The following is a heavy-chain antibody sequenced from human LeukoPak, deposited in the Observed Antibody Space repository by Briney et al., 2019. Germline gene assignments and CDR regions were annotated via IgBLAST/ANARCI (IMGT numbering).Heavy chain of an antibody. J-gene: IGHJ5*02. Sequence: GASVKVSCKASGGTFSSYAISWVRQAPGQGLEWMGGIIPIFGTANYAQKFQGRVTITADESTSTAYTELSSLRSEDTAVYYCARSSAAAGNWFDPWGQGTLVTVSS. V-gene: IGHV1-69*13. CDR2: IIPIFGTA. CDR1: GGTFSSYA. CDR3: ARSSAAAGNWFDP. D-gene: IGHD6-13*01.